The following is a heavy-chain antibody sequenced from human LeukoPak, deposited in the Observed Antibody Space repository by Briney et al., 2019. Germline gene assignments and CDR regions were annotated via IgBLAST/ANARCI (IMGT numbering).Heavy chain of an antibody. CDR2: ITPIFGTA. V-gene: IGHV1-69*05. Sequence: SVKVSCKASGGTFSSYAISWVRQAPGQGLEWMGGITPIFGTANYAQKFQGRVTITTDESTSTAYMELSSLRSEDTAVYYCARGVIPSSYYDFWSGYYYYMDVWGKGTTVTVSS. J-gene: IGHJ6*03. D-gene: IGHD3-3*01. CDR3: ARGVIPSSYYDFWSGYYYYMDV. CDR1: GGTFSSYA.